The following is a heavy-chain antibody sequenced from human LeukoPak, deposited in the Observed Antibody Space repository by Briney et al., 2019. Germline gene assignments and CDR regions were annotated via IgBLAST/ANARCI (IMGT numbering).Heavy chain of an antibody. CDR2: IAYDGSSK. D-gene: IGHD5-12*01. V-gene: IGHV3-30*01. J-gene: IGHJ4*02. Sequence: PGGSLRLSCAPSGFIFSHYAMHWVRQAPGKGLEWEAVIAYDGSSKYYADSVKGRFTSSRDNSKNTLYLQMNSLSAEDTAVYHCARGRGYDSLGYYFDYWGQGTLVTVSS. CDR3: ARGRGYDSLGYYFDY. CDR1: GFIFSHYA.